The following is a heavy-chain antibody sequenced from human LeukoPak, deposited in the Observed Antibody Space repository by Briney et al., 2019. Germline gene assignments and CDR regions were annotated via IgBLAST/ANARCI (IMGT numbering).Heavy chain of an antibody. D-gene: IGHD5-18*01. CDR1: GGSISRGGYY. J-gene: IGHJ5*02. CDR2: IYYSGST. V-gene: IGHV4-31*03. Sequence: SETLSLTCTVSGGSISRGGYYWTWIRQYPEKGLEWIGYIYYSGSTYYNPSLKSRLTISVDTSKNQFSLNLYSVTAADTAVYYCARNPTGNNYGYAWFDPWGQGTLVTVSS. CDR3: ARNPTGNNYGYAWFDP.